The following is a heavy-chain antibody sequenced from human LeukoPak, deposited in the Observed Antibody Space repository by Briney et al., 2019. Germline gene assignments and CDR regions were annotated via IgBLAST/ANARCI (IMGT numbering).Heavy chain of an antibody. J-gene: IGHJ4*02. CDR3: AKGPPYCSSTSCPGAY. V-gene: IGHV3-30*18. CDR2: ISYDGSNK. CDR1: GFTFSSYG. Sequence: PGGSLRLSCAASGFTFSSYGMHWVRQAPGKGLEWVAVISYDGSNKYYADSVKGRFTISRDNSKNTLHLQMNSLRAEDTAVYYCAKGPPYCSSTSCPGAYWGQGTLVTVSS. D-gene: IGHD2-2*01.